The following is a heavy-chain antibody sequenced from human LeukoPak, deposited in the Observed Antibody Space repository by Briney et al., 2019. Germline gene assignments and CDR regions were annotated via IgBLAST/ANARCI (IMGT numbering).Heavy chain of an antibody. CDR3: ATLRGYYYMDV. J-gene: IGHJ6*03. V-gene: IGHV3-23*01. D-gene: IGHD3-10*01. CDR1: GFTFSSYA. CDR2: ISGSGGST. Sequence: EGSLRLSCAASGFTFSSYAMSWVRQAPGKGLEWVSAISGSGGSTYYADSVKGRFTISRDNSKNTVYLQMNSLRAEDTAVYYCATLRGYYYMDVWGKGTTVTVSS.